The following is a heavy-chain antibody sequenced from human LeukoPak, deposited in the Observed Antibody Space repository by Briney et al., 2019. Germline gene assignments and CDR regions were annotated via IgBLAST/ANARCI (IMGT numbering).Heavy chain of an antibody. CDR3: ARDSDGYPRLFDY. CDR1: GFTFSSHW. J-gene: IGHJ4*02. D-gene: IGHD5-24*01. Sequence: GGSLRLSCAASGFTFSSHWMSWVRQAPGKGLEWVANIKKDGSEKYYVDAVKGRFTISRDNAKNSLYLQMNSLRPEDTALYYCARDSDGYPRLFDYWGQGTLVTVSS. V-gene: IGHV3-7*03. CDR2: IKKDGSEK.